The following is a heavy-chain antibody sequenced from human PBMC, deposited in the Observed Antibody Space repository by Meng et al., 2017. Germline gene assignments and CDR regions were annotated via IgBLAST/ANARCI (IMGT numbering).Heavy chain of an antibody. CDR1: GGSSSRGGYS. CDR3: ARARTTNQSKYRNAYNWFDP. Sequence: QLQLQESGSGLVKPSQTLSLTCAVPGGSSSRGGYSWSWIRQPPGKGLEWIGYIYRSGSTHYNPSLKSRVIMSVDTSKNQFSLKLYSVTAADTAVYYCARARTTNQSKYRNAYNWFDPWGQGTLVTVSS. J-gene: IGHJ5*02. V-gene: IGHV4-30-2*01. CDR2: IYRSGST. D-gene: IGHD2/OR15-2a*01.